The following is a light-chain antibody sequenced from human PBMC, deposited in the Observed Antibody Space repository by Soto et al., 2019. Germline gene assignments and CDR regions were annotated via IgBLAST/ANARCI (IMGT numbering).Light chain of an antibody. J-gene: IGKJ4*01. V-gene: IGKV3-11*01. CDR2: DAS. CDR3: QQRRNWLLT. Sequence: EIVLTQSPASLSLSPGERATLSCRASQSVNNYLGWYQQKPGQAPRLLIYDASNRATGIPARFSGSGSGTDFTLTISSLEPEDFAVYYCQQRRNWLLTFGGGTKVEIK. CDR1: QSVNNY.